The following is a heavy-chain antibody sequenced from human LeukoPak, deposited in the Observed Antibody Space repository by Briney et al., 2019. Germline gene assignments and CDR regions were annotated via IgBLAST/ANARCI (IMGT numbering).Heavy chain of an antibody. V-gene: IGHV3-53*01. J-gene: IGHJ4*02. CDR2: IYTGGTT. CDR1: GFSVGSNY. Sequence: PGGSLRLSCAASGFSVGSNYMSWVRQAPGKGLEWVSVIYTGGTTHYAESVMGRFTICSDASHNPLYHHMSRLRAEDTAGYYCAREGRFQSFDYWGQGTLVAVSS. CDR3: AREGRFQSFDY.